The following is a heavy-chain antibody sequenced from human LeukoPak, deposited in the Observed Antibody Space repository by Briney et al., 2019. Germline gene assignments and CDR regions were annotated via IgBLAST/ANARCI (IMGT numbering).Heavy chain of an antibody. CDR2: VSSDGRII. D-gene: IGHD1-20*01. Sequence: GGSLRLSCSASGFTFSSFWMHWVRHVPGKGLVWVSGVSSDGRIINYADFVKGRFTVSRDTAKNTLSLQMDSLRADDTAIYYCASSFRITGTTYYYWGQGTLVTVSS. J-gene: IGHJ4*02. CDR1: GFTFSSFW. CDR3: ASSFRITGTTYYY. V-gene: IGHV3-74*01.